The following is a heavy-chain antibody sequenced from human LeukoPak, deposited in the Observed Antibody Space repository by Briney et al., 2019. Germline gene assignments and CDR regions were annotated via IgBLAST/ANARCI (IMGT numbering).Heavy chain of an antibody. CDR1: GVSISSSSYY. V-gene: IGHV4-39*07. J-gene: IGHJ6*02. CDR3: ARGLGRDGYRGMRNYYYYYGMDV. CDR2: MYDSENT. D-gene: IGHD5-24*01. Sequence: SETLSLTCSVSGVSISSSSYYWGWIRQPPGKGLEWIGNMYDSENTYFNTSLKRRVTISVDTSKNQLSLKLNSVTAADTAVYYCARGLGRDGYRGMRNYYYYYGMDVWGQGTTVTVSS.